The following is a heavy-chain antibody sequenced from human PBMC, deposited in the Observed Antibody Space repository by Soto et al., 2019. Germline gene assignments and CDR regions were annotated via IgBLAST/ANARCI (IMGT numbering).Heavy chain of an antibody. J-gene: IGHJ4*02. CDR3: ARHGYNYGGGYFDY. V-gene: IGHV3-66*04. D-gene: IGHD5-18*01. CDR2: IYSGGST. Sequence: EVQLVESGGGLVQPGGSLRLSCAASGVTVSSNYMSWVRQAPGKGLEWVSVIYSGGSTYYEASVKGRFTISRDNSKYTLYLQMNSLRAEDTAVYYCARHGYNYGGGYFDYWGQGTLVTVSS. CDR1: GVTVSSNY.